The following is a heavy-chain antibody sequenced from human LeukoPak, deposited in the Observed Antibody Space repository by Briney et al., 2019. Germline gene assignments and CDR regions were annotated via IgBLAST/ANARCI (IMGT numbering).Heavy chain of an antibody. V-gene: IGHV3-48*01. CDR3: ARDRWHYGSGSGFFDY. Sequence: GGSLRLSCTASGFSFSVYSMNWVRQAPGKGLEWVSYIRSSTSNIFYAESVKGRFTVSRDNAKNSLYLHMNSLRAEDTAVYYCARDRWHYGSGSGFFDYWGQGTLVTVSS. D-gene: IGHD3-3*02. CDR2: IRSSTSNI. J-gene: IGHJ4*02. CDR1: GFSFSVYS.